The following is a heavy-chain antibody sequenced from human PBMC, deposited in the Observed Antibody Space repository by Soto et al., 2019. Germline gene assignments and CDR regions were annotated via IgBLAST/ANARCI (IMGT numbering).Heavy chain of an antibody. CDR2: ISAYNGNT. CDR3: ARVEIMGGWVAAGIWFDP. CDR1: GYTFTSYG. J-gene: IGHJ5*02. Sequence: GASVKVSCKASGYTFTSYGISWVRQAPGQGLEWMGWISAYNGNTNYAQKLQGRVTMTTDTSTSTAYMELRSLRSDDTAVYYCARVEIMGGWVAAGIWFDPWGQGTLVTVSS. D-gene: IGHD6-13*01. V-gene: IGHV1-18*01.